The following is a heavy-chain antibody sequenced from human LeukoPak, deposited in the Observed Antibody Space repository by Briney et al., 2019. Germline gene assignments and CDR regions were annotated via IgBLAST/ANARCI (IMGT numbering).Heavy chain of an antibody. CDR2: ITTNSGYT. V-gene: IGHV3-11*06. CDR3: AREKYGRVFDF. Sequence: GGSLRLSCAASGFTFRDYYMTWVRQAPGKGLEWVSSITTNSGYTNNADSVKGRFTISRDNAKNSLYLQMNSLRAEDTAVYYCAREKYGRVFDFWGQGALVTVSS. CDR1: GFTFRDYY. J-gene: IGHJ4*02. D-gene: IGHD3-10*01.